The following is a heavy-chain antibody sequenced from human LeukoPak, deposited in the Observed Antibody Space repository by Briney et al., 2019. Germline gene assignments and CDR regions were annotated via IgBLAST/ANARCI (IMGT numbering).Heavy chain of an antibody. CDR3: ARAKYYYDSSGYFDY. CDR1: GYTFTGYY. CDR2: INPNSGGT. J-gene: IGHJ4*02. Sequence: ASVKVSCKASGYTFTGYYMHWVLQAPGQGLEWMGRINPNSGGTNYAQKFQGRVTMTRDTSISTAYMELSRLRSDDTAVYYCARAKYYYDSSGYFDYWGQGTLVTVSS. D-gene: IGHD3-22*01. V-gene: IGHV1-2*06.